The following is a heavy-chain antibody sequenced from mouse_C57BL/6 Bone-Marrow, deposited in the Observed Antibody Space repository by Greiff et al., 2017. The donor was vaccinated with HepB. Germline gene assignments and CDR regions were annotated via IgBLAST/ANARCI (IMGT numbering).Heavy chain of an antibody. Sequence: QVQLQQPGAELVMPGASVKLSCKASGYTFTSYWMHWVKQRPGQGLEWIGEIDPSDSDTNYNQKFKGKATLTVDKSSSTAYMQLSSLTSEDSAVYYCAISVGFAYWGQGTLVTVSA. V-gene: IGHV1-69*01. J-gene: IGHJ3*01. CDR1: GYTFTSYW. CDR3: AISVGFAY. CDR2: IDPSDSDT.